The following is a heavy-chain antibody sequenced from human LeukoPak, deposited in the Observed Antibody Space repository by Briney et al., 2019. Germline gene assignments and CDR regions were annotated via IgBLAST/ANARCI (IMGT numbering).Heavy chain of an antibody. Sequence: SETLSLTCSVSGDSTAGYYWGWIRQSPGRAPEWLAYVYRSGQIDYNSSLRGRVTVSLDRSKTQLSLRLRSLTAADTAVYYCARGRYYYDSGGYSTDAFDNWGQGTMVTVSS. J-gene: IGHJ3*02. CDR2: VYRSGQI. V-gene: IGHV4-59*12. CDR3: ARGRYYYDSGGYSTDAFDN. CDR1: GDSTAGYY. D-gene: IGHD3-22*01.